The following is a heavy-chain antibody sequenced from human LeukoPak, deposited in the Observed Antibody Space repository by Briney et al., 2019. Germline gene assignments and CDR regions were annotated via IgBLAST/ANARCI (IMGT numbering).Heavy chain of an antibody. CDR1: GFTFGDYG. V-gene: IGHV3-23*01. D-gene: IGHD2-15*01. CDR2: ISGSGGDT. CDR3: LGCSGGTCSGNWLDP. J-gene: IGHJ5*02. Sequence: PGGSLRLSCRTSGFTFGDYGMSWFRQAPGKGLEWVSAISGSGGDTLYADSVKGRFTISRDNSKNTLYLQMNSLRVEDTAVYHCLGCSGGTCSGNWLDPWGQGTLVTVSS.